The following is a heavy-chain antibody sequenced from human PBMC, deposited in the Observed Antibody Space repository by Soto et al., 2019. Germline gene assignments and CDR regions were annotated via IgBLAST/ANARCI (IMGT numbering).Heavy chain of an antibody. Sequence: EVQLLESGGGLVQPGGSLRLSCAASGFTFSSYAMSWVRQAPGKGLEWVSAISGSGGSTYYADSVKGRFTISRDNSKNTLYLQMNSLRAEDTAVYYCAKDFMTTDSPTGGMDVWGQGTTVTVS. CDR2: ISGSGGST. CDR1: GFTFSSYA. V-gene: IGHV3-23*01. D-gene: IGHD4-17*01. CDR3: AKDFMTTDSPTGGMDV. J-gene: IGHJ6*02.